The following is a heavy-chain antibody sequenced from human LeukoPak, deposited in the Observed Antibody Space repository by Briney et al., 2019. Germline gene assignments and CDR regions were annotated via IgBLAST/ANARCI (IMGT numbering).Heavy chain of an antibody. CDR2: ISASGDGT. V-gene: IGHV3-23*01. Sequence: SGGALRLSCAASGFTFSTTAMSWVRQAPGKGLEWVSAISASGDGTFYADSVKGRFTISRDNSKNTLYLQMNSLRAEDTAVYYCAKTRPLDSSSWSHGDYWGQGTLVTVSS. D-gene: IGHD6-13*01. CDR1: GFTFSTTA. CDR3: AKTRPLDSSSWSHGDY. J-gene: IGHJ4*02.